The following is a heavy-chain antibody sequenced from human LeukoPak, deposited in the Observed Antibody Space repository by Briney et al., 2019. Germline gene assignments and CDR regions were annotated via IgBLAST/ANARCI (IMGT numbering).Heavy chain of an antibody. J-gene: IGHJ5*02. CDR2: IYYSGST. CDR1: GGSISSSSYY. Sequence: SXTXSLTCTVSGGSISSSSYYWGWIRQPPGKGLEWIGSIYYSGSTYYNPSLKSRVTISVDTSKNQFSLKLSSVTAADTAVYYCARLDYGTLYPWGQGTLVTVSS. CDR3: ARLDYGTLYP. V-gene: IGHV4-39*01. D-gene: IGHD3-16*01.